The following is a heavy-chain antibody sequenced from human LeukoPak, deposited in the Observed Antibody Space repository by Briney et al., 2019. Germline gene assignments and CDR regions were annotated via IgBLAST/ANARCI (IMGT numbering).Heavy chain of an antibody. J-gene: IGHJ3*02. CDR3: ARALLGAAMGGATFDI. D-gene: IGHD2-2*01. CDR1: GGSISSSSYY. V-gene: IGHV4-39*07. CDR2: IYYSGST. Sequence: SETLSLTCTVSGGSISSSSYYWGWIRQPPGKGLEWIGNIYYSGSTYYNPSLKSRVTISVDTSNNQFSLKLSSVTAADTAVYFCARALLGAAMGGATFDIWGQGTLVTVSS.